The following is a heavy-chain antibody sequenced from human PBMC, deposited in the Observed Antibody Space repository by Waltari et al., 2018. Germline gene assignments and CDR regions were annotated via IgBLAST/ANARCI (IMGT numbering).Heavy chain of an antibody. CDR3: ARRIVVVPAATSYYYYGMDV. V-gene: IGHV2-70*15. D-gene: IGHD2-2*01. J-gene: IGHJ6*02. Sequence: QVTLRESGPALVKPTQTLTLTCTFSGFSLSTSGMCVSWIRQPPGKALEWLARIDWDDDKYYSTSLQTRLTISKDTSKNQVVLTMTNMDPVDTATYYCARRIVVVPAATSYYYYGMDVWGQGTTVTVSS. CDR2: IDWDDDK. CDR1: GFSLSTSGMC.